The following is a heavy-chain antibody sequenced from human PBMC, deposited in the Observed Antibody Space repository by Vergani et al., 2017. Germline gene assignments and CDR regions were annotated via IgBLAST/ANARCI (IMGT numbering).Heavy chain of an antibody. D-gene: IGHD3-22*01. V-gene: IGHV7-4-1*02. CDR1: GYSFTEYS. CDR3: VREPKPXNLHGYQRGNWFGP. Sequence: QVQLVQSGSELKKPGASVQVSCKTSGYSFTEYSMNWVRQAPGQGLEWMGWINTDSGNPTYAQGFRGRFVFSLDTSLATAYMQINRLKAEDTAVYYCVREPKPXNLHGYQRGNWFGPWGQGNLVTVSS. J-gene: IGHJ5*02. CDR2: INTDSGNP.